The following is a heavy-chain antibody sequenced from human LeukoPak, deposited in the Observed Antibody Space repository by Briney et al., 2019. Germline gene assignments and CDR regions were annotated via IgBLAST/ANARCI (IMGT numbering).Heavy chain of an antibody. CDR2: ISSSSSYI. J-gene: IGHJ5*02. CDR3: AGDSENVLRYFDWLLYPFDP. D-gene: IGHD3-9*01. Sequence: PGGSLRLSCAASGFTFSSYSMNWVRQAPGKGLEWVSSISSSSSYIYYADSVKGRFTISRDNAKNSLYLQMNSLRAEDTAVYYCAGDSENVLRYFDWLLYPFDPWGQGTLVTVSS. V-gene: IGHV3-21*01. CDR1: GFTFSSYS.